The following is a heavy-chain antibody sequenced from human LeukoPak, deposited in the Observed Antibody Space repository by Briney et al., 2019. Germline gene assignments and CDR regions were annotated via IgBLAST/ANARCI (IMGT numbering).Heavy chain of an antibody. J-gene: IGHJ4*02. CDR3: VREIQKFTGNPGDH. CDR1: GGSISSGLYY. D-gene: IGHD4-23*01. Sequence: PSETLSLTCTVSGGSISSGLYYWSWIRQPAGRGLEWIGRKYTTGSTNYNPSLESRVTISLDTSKNQFSLRLSSVTAADTAVYYCVREIQKFTGNPGDHWGQGTLVTVSS. V-gene: IGHV4-61*02. CDR2: KYTTGST.